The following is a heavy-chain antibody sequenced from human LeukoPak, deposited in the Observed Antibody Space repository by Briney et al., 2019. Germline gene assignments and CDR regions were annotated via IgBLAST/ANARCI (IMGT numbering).Heavy chain of an antibody. J-gene: IGHJ3*02. V-gene: IGHV1-2*02. CDR1: GYTFTGYY. CDR3: ASEKITITFGGGYDAFDI. Sequence: ASVKVSCKASGYTFTGYYTHWVRQAPGQGLEWMGWINPKSGGTDYAQKFQGRVTLTRDSSISTVYMELSRLRSDDTAMYYCASEKITITFGGGYDAFDIWGQGTLVTVSS. CDR2: INPKSGGT. D-gene: IGHD3-16*01.